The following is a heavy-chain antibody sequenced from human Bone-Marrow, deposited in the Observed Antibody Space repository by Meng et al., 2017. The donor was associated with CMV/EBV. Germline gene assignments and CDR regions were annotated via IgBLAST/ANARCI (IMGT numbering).Heavy chain of an antibody. CDR3: ARGEVVSRAFDI. CDR1: GGTFSSYA. D-gene: IGHD2-15*01. J-gene: IGHJ3*02. Sequence: SVKVSCKASGGTFSSYAIRWVRQAPGQGPEWMGGIIPILGIANYEQKFQGRVTITADKSTSTAYMELSSTRSEDTAVYYCARGEVVSRAFDIWGQGTMVTVAS. CDR2: IIPILGIA. V-gene: IGHV1-69*10.